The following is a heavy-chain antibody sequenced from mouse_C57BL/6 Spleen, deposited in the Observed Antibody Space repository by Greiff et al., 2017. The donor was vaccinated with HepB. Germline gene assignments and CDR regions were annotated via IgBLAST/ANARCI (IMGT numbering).Heavy chain of an antibody. CDR1: GFNIKDDY. CDR3: TTRGDSSGYGAMDY. Sequence: VQLQQSGAELVRPGASVKLSCTASGFNIKDDYMHWVKQRPEQGLEWIGWIDPENGDTEYASKFHGKATITADTSSNTAYLQLSSLTSEDTAVYYCTTRGDSSGYGAMDYWGQGTSVTVSS. CDR2: IDPENGDT. V-gene: IGHV14-4*01. J-gene: IGHJ4*01. D-gene: IGHD3-2*02.